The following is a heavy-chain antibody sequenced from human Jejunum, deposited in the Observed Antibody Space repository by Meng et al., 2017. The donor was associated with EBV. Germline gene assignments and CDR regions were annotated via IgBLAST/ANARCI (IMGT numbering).Heavy chain of an antibody. V-gene: IGHV1-18*01. CDR2: DSAYIGNT. CDR1: GCALSSGC. Sequence: ASEKACGCALSSGCFGWGRREPGREVVEMGWDSAYIGNTDYTPNIQCRVTITVDTSKSRAYMKLRCVRSDDTAVYYCTILSRCNGCMCYSYDYWGQGTLVTVSS. J-gene: IGHJ4*02. D-gene: IGHD2-15*01. CDR3: TILSRCNGCMCYSYDY.